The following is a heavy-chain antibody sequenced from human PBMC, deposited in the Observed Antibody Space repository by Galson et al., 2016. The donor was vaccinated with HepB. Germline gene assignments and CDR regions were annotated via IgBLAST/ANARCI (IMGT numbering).Heavy chain of an antibody. D-gene: IGHD5-12*01. J-gene: IGHJ3*02. Sequence: SLRLSCAASGFTFSRYWMHWVRRAPGKGLEWVSSISSSSTYIYYTDSMKGRFTISRDNAKKSLYLQMSSLRAEDTAVYYCARESSGYDYDFDIWGQGTMVTVSS. CDR2: ISSSSTYI. V-gene: IGHV3-21*01. CDR3: ARESSGYDYDFDI. CDR1: GFTFSRYW.